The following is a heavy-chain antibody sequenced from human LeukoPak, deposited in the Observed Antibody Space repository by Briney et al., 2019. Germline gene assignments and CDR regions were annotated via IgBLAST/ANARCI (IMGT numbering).Heavy chain of an antibody. V-gene: IGHV3-23*01. J-gene: IGHJ4*02. CDR1: EFMFSSYP. CDR3: AKDFEFKWQQPSDH. CDR2: ISGSSGST. D-gene: IGHD1/OR15-1a*01. Sequence: QSGGSLRLSCVVSEFMFSSYPMSWVRQTPGRGLEWVSSISGSSGSTYYADSVKGRFTISRDNSKNTLYLQMNSLRAEDTAIYFCAKDFEFKWQQPSDHWGQGTPVTVSS.